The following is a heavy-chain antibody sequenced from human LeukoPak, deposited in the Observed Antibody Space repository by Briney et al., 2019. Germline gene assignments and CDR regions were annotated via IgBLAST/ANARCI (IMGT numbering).Heavy chain of an antibody. D-gene: IGHD3-3*01. CDR2: ISSSGSTI. V-gene: IGHV3-48*03. J-gene: IGHJ6*02. CDR3: ARAPDFGDFYYYGMDV. Sequence: GGSLRLSCAASGFTFSSYERNWVRQAPGKGLEGGSYISSSGSTIYYADSVKGRFTISRDNAKNSLYLQMNSLRAEDTAVYYCARAPDFGDFYYYGMDVWGQGTTVTVSS. CDR1: GFTFSSYE.